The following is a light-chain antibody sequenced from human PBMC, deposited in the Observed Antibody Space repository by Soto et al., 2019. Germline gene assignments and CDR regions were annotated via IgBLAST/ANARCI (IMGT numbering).Light chain of an antibody. CDR1: QSISSW. CDR3: QQYNSYSPAT. CDR2: DAS. J-gene: IGKJ1*01. Sequence: DIQMTQSPSTLSASVGDRVTITCRASQSISSWLAWYQQKPGKAPKLLIYDASSLESGVPSRFSGSGSGTEFTLPISSLQPDDFATYYCQQYNSYSPATFGQVTKVDMK. V-gene: IGKV1-5*01.